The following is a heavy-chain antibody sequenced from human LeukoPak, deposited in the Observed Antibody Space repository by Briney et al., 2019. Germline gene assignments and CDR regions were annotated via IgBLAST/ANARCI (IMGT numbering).Heavy chain of an antibody. CDR2: INPNSGGT. CDR3: ARADRKFRGFDY. V-gene: IGHV1-2*02. J-gene: IGHJ4*02. Sequence: ASVKVSCKASGYTFTCYYMHWVRQAPGQGLKWMGWINPNSGGTNYAQKFQGRVTMTRDTSISTAYMELSRLRSDDTAVYYCARADRKFRGFDYWGQGTLVTVSS. D-gene: IGHD1-14*01. CDR1: GYTFTCYY.